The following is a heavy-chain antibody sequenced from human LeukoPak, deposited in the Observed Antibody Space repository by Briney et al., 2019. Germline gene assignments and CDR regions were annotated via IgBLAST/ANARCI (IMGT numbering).Heavy chain of an antibody. Sequence: SETLSLTCAVYGGSFSGYYWSWIRQPPGKGLEWIGEINHSGSTNYNPSLKSRVTISVDTSKNQFSLKLSSVTAADTAVYYCARHDSSGPYNAFDIWGQGTMVTASS. J-gene: IGHJ3*02. CDR2: INHSGST. CDR1: GGSFSGYY. V-gene: IGHV4-34*01. CDR3: ARHDSSGPYNAFDI. D-gene: IGHD3-22*01.